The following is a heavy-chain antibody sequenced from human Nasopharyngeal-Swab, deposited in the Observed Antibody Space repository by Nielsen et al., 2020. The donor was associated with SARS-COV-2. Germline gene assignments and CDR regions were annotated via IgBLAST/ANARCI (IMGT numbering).Heavy chain of an antibody. D-gene: IGHD6-19*01. CDR3: AGAVAGTGWDY. CDR2: IYYSGST. Sequence: WIRQPPGKGPEWIGYIYYSGSTNYSPSLKSRVTISVDTSKNQFSLKLGSVTAADTAVYYCAGAVAGTGWDYWGQGTLVTVSS. J-gene: IGHJ4*02. V-gene: IGHV4-59*01.